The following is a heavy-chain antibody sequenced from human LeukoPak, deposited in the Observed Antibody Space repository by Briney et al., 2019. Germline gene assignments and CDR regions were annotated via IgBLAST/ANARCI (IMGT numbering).Heavy chain of an antibody. D-gene: IGHD3-10*01. V-gene: IGHV4-59*01. Sequence: SETLSLTCTVSDGSISSYYWSWIRQPPGKGLEWIGYIYYTGSTDYNPSLKSRLTISVDTSKNQFSLKLSSVTPADTAVYYCARGGYYGSGNDFRFDPWGQGTLVTVSS. CDR3: ARGGYYGSGNDFRFDP. CDR2: IYYTGST. CDR1: DGSISSYY. J-gene: IGHJ5*02.